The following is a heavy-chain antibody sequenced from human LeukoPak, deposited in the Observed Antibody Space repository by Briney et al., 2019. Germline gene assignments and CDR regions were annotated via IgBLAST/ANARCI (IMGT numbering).Heavy chain of an antibody. CDR2: ISAYNGNT. V-gene: IGHV1-18*01. J-gene: IGHJ6*03. D-gene: IGHD6-13*01. CDR1: GGTFSSYA. Sequence: GSSVKVSCKASGGTFSSYAISWVRQAPGQGLEWMGWISAYNGNTNYAQKLQGRLTMTTHTSASTAYLELRSLRSDDTAVYYCVREVSAANAGYMDVWGTGTTVTVSS. CDR3: VREVSAANAGYMDV.